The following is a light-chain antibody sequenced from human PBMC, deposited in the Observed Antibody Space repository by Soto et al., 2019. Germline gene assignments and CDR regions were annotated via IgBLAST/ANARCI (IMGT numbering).Light chain of an antibody. V-gene: IGKV1-6*01. CDR3: LQDYIYPWT. CDR2: TAS. J-gene: IGKJ1*01. CDR1: QSVTNY. Sequence: IQMTQSPSFLSASVGGRVSITCRASQSVTNYLNWYQQKPGKAPKLLINTASTLQSGVSSRFSGSGSGTDFTLTISSLQPEDFATYYCLQDYIYPWTFGQGTKVDIK.